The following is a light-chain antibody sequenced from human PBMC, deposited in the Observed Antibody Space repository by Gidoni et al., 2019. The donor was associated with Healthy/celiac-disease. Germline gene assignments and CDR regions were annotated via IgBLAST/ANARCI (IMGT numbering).Light chain of an antibody. CDR1: SSNIGTHY. CDR3: GTWDSSLSAGVV. J-gene: IGLJ2*01. Sequence: QSVLTPPPSVSAPPGQKVTISCSGSSSNIGTHYVSLYQQLPGTAPKLLSYDNNKRPPGIPVLFSGSKSGTSATLGITGLQTGDEADDYCGTWDSSLSAGVVFGGGTKLTVL. CDR2: DNN. V-gene: IGLV1-51*01.